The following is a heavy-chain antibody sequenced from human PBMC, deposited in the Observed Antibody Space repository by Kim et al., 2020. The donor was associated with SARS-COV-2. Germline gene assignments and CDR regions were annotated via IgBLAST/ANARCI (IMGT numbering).Heavy chain of an antibody. CDR1: GYTFTSYA. Sequence: ASVKVSCKASGYTFTSYAMNWVRQAPGQGLEWMGWINTNTGNPTYAQGFTGRFVFSLDTSVSTAYLQISSLKAEDTAVYYCASSKASVTGDYYYYYGMDVWGQGTTVTVSS. D-gene: IGHD2-2*01. V-gene: IGHV7-4-1*02. J-gene: IGHJ6*02. CDR3: ASSKASVTGDYYYYYGMDV. CDR2: INTNTGNP.